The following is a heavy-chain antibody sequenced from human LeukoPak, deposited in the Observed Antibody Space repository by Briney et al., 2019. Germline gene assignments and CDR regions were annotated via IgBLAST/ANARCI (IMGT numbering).Heavy chain of an antibody. CDR3: ARRGGTMEHFDY. D-gene: IGHD3-10*01. V-gene: IGHV4-59*01. CDR1: VGSISSYY. J-gene: IGHJ4*02. CDR2: IYYSGST. Sequence: SETLSLTCTVSVGSISSYYWSWIRQPPGRGLEWIGYIYYSGSTNYNPSLKSRVTISVDTAKNQCSLKLSSVTAADTAVYYCARRGGTMEHFDYWGQGTLVTVSS.